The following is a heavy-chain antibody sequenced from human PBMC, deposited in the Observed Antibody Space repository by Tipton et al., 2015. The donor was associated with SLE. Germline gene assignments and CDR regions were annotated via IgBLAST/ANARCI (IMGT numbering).Heavy chain of an antibody. CDR3: ARERSSTPYYYYYMDV. CDR2: IYYSGSI. CDR1: GGSISSYY. J-gene: IGHJ6*03. D-gene: IGHD2-2*01. Sequence: TLSLTCTVSGGSISSYYWSWIRQPPGKGLEWIGYIYYSGSINYNPSLKSRVTISVDTSKNQFSLKLSSVTAADTAVYCCARERSSTPYYYYYMDVWGKGTTVTVSS. V-gene: IGHV4-59*01.